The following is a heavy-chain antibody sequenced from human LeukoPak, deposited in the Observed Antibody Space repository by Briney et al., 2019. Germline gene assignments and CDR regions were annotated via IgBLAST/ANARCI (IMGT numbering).Heavy chain of an antibody. V-gene: IGHV1-69*05. D-gene: IGHD6-13*01. CDR3: ARVGGSWVAAAGSYYFDY. CDR1: GYTFTDSY. CDR2: IIPIFGTA. Sequence: SVKVSCKASGYTFTDSYMDWVRQAPGQGLEWMGGIIPIFGTANYAQKFQGRVTITTDESTSTAYMELSSLRSEDTAVYYCARVGGSWVAAAGSYYFDYWGQGTLVTVSS. J-gene: IGHJ4*02.